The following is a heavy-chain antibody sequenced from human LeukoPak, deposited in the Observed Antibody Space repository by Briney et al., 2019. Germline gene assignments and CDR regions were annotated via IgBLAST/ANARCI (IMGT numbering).Heavy chain of an antibody. Sequence: PGGSLRLSCAASGFTVSSNYMSWVRQAPGKGLEWVAGISDSGGRTNYADSVKGRFTISRDNPKNTLYLQMNSLRAEDTAVYVCAKRGVVIRVFLVGFHKEAYYFDSWGQGALVTVSS. CDR1: GFTVSSNY. CDR2: ISDSGGRT. D-gene: IGHD3-10*01. CDR3: AKRGVVIRVFLVGFHKEAYYFDS. J-gene: IGHJ4*02. V-gene: IGHV3-23*01.